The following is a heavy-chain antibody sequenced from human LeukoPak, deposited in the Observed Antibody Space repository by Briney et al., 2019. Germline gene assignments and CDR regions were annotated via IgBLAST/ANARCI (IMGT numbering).Heavy chain of an antibody. V-gene: IGHV1-69*05. J-gene: IGHJ4*02. D-gene: IGHD3-10*01. CDR2: IIPIFGTT. Sequence: SVKVSCKASGGTFSSYAISWVRQAPGQGLEWMGGIIPIFGTTNYAQKLQGRVTMTTDTSTSTAYMELRSLRSDDTAVYYCARVLRITNYYFDYWGQGTLVTVSS. CDR1: GGTFSSYA. CDR3: ARVLRITNYYFDY.